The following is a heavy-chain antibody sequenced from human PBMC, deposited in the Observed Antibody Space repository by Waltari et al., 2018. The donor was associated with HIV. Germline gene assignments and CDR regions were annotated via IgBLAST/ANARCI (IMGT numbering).Heavy chain of an antibody. D-gene: IGHD4-17*01. CDR1: GGSISSYY. CDR2: IYYSGST. CDR3: ARDTRHGASHAFDI. V-gene: IGHV4-59*01. Sequence: QVQLQESGPGLVKPSETLSLTCTVSGGSISSYYCSWIRQPPGKGLEWIGYIYYSGSTTYTPSLKSRVTISVDTSKNQVSLKLSSVTAADTAVYYCARDTRHGASHAFDIWGQGTMVTVSS. J-gene: IGHJ3*02.